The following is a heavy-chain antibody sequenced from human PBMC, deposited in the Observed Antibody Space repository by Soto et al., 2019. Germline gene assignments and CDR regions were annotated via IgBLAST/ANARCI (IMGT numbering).Heavy chain of an antibody. Sequence: QITLKESGPTLVKPTQTLTLTCTFSGFSLSTSGVGVGWIRQPPGKALELLALIYWDDDKRYSPSLKSRLTNTKDTSKNQMVLTTTNMDPVHTATYYCANPYDTTFDCQGQGTLVTVS. CDR1: GFSLSTSGVG. CDR2: IYWDDDK. D-gene: IGHD3-3*01. CDR3: ANPYDTTFDC. J-gene: IGHJ4*02. V-gene: IGHV2-5*02.